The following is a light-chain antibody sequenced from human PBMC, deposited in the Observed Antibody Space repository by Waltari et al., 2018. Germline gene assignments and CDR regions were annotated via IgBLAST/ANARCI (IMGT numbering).Light chain of an antibody. CDR2: AAS. CDR3: QQSYNAPTWT. Sequence: DIQMTQSPSSLSASVGDRVTITCRASQSISNYLNWYQQKPGKAPKLLIYAASSLQSGVPSRFSGSGSGTDFTLTISSQQPEDFATYYCQQSYNAPTWTFGQGTKVEI. V-gene: IGKV1-39*01. J-gene: IGKJ1*01. CDR1: QSISNY.